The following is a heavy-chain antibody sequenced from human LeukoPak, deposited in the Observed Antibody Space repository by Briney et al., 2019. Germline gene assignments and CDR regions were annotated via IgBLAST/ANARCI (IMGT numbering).Heavy chain of an antibody. CDR1: GGSISSSNW. CDR2: IYTSGST. Sequence: PSETLSLTCAVSGGSISSSNWWSWVRQPPGKGLEWIGRIYTSGSTNYNPSLKSRVTMSVDTSKNQFSLKLSSVTAADTAVYYCARDRYYYGSGSYWWFDPWGQGTLVTVSS. V-gene: IGHV4-4*02. CDR3: ARDRYYYGSGSYWWFDP. D-gene: IGHD3-10*01. J-gene: IGHJ5*02.